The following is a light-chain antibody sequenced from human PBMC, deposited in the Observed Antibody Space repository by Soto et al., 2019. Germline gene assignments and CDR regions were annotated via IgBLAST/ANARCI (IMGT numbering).Light chain of an antibody. CDR2: DNN. J-gene: IGLJ2*01. Sequence: QSVLTQPPSVSGAPGQRVTISCTGSSSNIAAGYDVYWYQQLPGTAPKLLISDNNNRPSGVPDRFSGSNSGASASLAITGLQTEDEADYYCQSYDSSLRVVFGGGTKLTVL. V-gene: IGLV1-40*01. CDR1: SSNIAAGYD. CDR3: QSYDSSLRVV.